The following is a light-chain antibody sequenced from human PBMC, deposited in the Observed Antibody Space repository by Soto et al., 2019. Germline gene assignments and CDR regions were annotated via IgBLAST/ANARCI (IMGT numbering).Light chain of an antibody. CDR1: SSDVGGYNY. Sequence: QSALTQPRSVSGSPGQSVAISCTGASSDVGGYNYVSWYQQHPGKAPKRMIYDVSKRPSGVPDRFSGSKSGNTASLTISGLQTEDEADYYCCSYAGRYTYVFGTGTKVTVL. J-gene: IGLJ1*01. CDR3: CSYAGRYTYV. V-gene: IGLV2-11*01. CDR2: DVS.